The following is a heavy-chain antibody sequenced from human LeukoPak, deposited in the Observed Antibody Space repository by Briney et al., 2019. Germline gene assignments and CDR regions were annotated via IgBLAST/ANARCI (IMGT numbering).Heavy chain of an antibody. J-gene: IGHJ4*02. V-gene: IGHV1-18*01. CDR1: GGTFSSYA. D-gene: IGHD3-3*01. Sequence: ASVKVSCKASGGTFSSYAISWVRQAPGQGLEWMGWISAYNGNTNYAQKLQGRVTMTTDTSTSTAYMELRSLRSDDTAVYYCARDKSIFGVVIISHDLDYWGQGTLVTVSS. CDR3: ARDKSIFGVVIISHDLDY. CDR2: ISAYNGNT.